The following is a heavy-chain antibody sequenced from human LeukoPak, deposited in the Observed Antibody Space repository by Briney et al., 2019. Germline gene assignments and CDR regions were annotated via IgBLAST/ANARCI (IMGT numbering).Heavy chain of an antibody. J-gene: IGHJ3*02. CDR1: GGSISSGGYY. Sequence: PSETLSLTCTVSGGSISSGGYYWSWLRQHPGKGLEWIGYIYYSGSTYYNPSLKSRVTISVDTSKNQFSLKLSSVTAADTAVYYCARYSHVEAFDIWGQGTMVTVSS. CDR2: IYYSGST. V-gene: IGHV4-31*03. CDR3: ARYSHVEAFDI. D-gene: IGHD5-18*01.